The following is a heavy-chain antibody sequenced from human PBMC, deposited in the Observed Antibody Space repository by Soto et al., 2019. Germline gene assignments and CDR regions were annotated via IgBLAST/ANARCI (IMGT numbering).Heavy chain of an antibody. V-gene: IGHV5-51*01. CDR2: IYPLDSDT. D-gene: IGHD6-19*01. CDR3: ARQEASSSGWYFRS. CDR1: GYRFSSYW. Sequence: PGESLKISCKGSGYRFSSYWIAWVRQTPGKGLEWMGIIYPLDSDTRYSPSFQGQVTISADKSISTAYLQWSSLKASDTAMYYCARQEASSSGWYFRSWGQGTLVTVSS. J-gene: IGHJ5*02.